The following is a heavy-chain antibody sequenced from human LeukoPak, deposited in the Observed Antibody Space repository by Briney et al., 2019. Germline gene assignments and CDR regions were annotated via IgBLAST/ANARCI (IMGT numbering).Heavy chain of an antibody. V-gene: IGHV4-34*01. J-gene: IGHJ4*02. Sequence: SETLSLTCAVYGGSFSGYYWSWIRQPPGKGLEWIGEINHSGSTNYNPSLKSRVTISLDTSKNQFSLKLSSVTAADTALYYCAYSTVVTRGYYWGQGTLVTVSS. CDR1: GGSFSGYY. CDR3: AYSTVVTRGYY. CDR2: INHSGST. D-gene: IGHD4-23*01.